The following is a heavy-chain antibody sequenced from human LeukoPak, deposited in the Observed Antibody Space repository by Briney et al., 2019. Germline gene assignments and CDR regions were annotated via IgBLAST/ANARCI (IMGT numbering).Heavy chain of an antibody. V-gene: IGHV3-20*04. CDR1: GFRLDAFG. CDR2: IEWNGGRR. CDR3: ASVPDDASGNSRYYFKT. Sequence: GGSLRLSCVASGFRLDAFGMSWVRQVPGKGLEWVSGIEWNGGRREYADSVKGRFTISRDNAKNSLYLRMKNLRAEDTALYYCASVPDDASGNSRYYFKTWGQGTLVTVSS. J-gene: IGHJ4*02. D-gene: IGHD3-22*01.